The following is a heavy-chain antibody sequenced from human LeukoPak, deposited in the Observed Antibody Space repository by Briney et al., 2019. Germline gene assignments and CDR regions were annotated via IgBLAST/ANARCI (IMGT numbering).Heavy chain of an antibody. Sequence: GGSLRLSCAASGFTFSSYWMSWVRQAPGKGLEWVSAISGSGGSTYYADSVKGRFTISRDNSKNTLYLQMNSLRAEDTAVYYCAKRPNGDSLIQHWGQGTLVTVSS. CDR2: ISGSGGST. D-gene: IGHD4-17*01. J-gene: IGHJ1*01. CDR3: AKRPNGDSLIQH. CDR1: GFTFSSYW. V-gene: IGHV3-23*01.